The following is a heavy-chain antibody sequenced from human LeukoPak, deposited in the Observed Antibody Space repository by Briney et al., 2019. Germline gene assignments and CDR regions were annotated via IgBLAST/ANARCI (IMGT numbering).Heavy chain of an antibody. CDR3: ARQGGYSYGYDY. Sequence: PSETLSLTCTVSGGSISSYYWNWIRQPPGKGLESIGYIYYSGSTNYNPSLKSRVTISVDTSKNQFSLKLSSVTAADTAVYYCARQGGYSYGYDYWGQGTLVTVSS. V-gene: IGHV4-59*08. CDR1: GGSISSYY. J-gene: IGHJ4*02. D-gene: IGHD5-18*01. CDR2: IYYSGST.